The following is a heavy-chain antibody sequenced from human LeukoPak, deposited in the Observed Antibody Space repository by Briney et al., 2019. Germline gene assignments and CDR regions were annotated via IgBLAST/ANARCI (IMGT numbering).Heavy chain of an antibody. CDR1: GFTFSNYA. CDR2: ISGGGDAT. Sequence: GGSLRLSCAASGFTFSNYAMGWVRQAPGKGLEWVSAISGGGDATKYADSVKGRFTISRDNSKNTLYLQMNSLRAEDTAVYYCAKARTMQWLVTDYWGQGTLVTVSS. J-gene: IGHJ4*02. D-gene: IGHD6-19*01. CDR3: AKARTMQWLVTDY. V-gene: IGHV3-23*01.